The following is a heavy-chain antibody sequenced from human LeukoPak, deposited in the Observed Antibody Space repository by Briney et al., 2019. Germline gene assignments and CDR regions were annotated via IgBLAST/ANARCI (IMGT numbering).Heavy chain of an antibody. CDR2: IWYDGSNK. CDR1: GFSFSDYG. D-gene: IGHD2-21*02. J-gene: IGHJ4*02. Sequence: GRSLRLSCAASGFSFSDYGMHWVRQAPGKGLEWVAVIWYDGSNKYYADSVKGRFTISRDNSKNTLYLQMNSLRAEDTAVYYCARTNRLITPCSGDCYSPYFDYWGQGTLVTVSS. CDR3: ARTNRLITPCSGDCYSPYFDY. V-gene: IGHV3-33*01.